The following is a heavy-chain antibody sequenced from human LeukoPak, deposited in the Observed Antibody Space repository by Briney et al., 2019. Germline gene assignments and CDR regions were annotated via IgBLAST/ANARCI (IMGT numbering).Heavy chain of an antibody. V-gene: IGHV3-23*01. J-gene: IGHJ4*01. CDR1: GFTFSSNA. D-gene: IGHD6-13*01. CDR3: AKDRAARPVTTYNFDF. Sequence: QPSGSLTLTCAASGFTFSSNAMSWVRQAQGQGLEWVSAISSSGGSTYYADSVQGRFTISRDNSKNTLYLQKNILRAEHTAVYYCAKDRAARPVTTYNFDFWGHGTLVTVSS. CDR2: ISSSGGST.